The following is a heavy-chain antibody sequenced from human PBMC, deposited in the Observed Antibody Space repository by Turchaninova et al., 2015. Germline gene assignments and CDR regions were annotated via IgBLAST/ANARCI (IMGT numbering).Heavy chain of an antibody. CDR1: GFHVSSNY. J-gene: IGHJ2*01. D-gene: IGHD1-7*01. CDR3: ARGDGNYYWYFDL. V-gene: IGHV3-53*01. CDR2: FYSGGIT. Sequence: EVQLVESGGGLIQPGGSLRLSCAAFGFHVSSNYQSWVRQAPGKGLEWVSVFYSGGITYYADSGKGRFTISRDHSKSTLYLQMNSLRVEDTAVYYCARGDGNYYWYFDLWGRGTLVTVSS.